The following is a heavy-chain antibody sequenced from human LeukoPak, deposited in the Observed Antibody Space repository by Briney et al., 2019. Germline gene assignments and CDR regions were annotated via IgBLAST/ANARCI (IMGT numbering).Heavy chain of an antibody. J-gene: IGHJ3*02. Sequence: PGRSLRLSSTVCGFSFCMHVIQCRRQAPGKGLEWVAFIWHDGTQEYYADSVKGRFTISSDNSKNTVHLQMNSLRVDDTALYFFAREGGASTSEGGSDMWGPGTMVTVSS. CDR3: AREGGASTSEGGSDM. CDR1: GFSFCMHV. D-gene: IGHD2/OR15-2a*01. CDR2: IWHDGTQE. V-gene: IGHV3-33*08.